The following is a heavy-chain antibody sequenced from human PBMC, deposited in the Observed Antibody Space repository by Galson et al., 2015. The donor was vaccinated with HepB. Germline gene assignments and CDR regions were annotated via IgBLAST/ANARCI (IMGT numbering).Heavy chain of an antibody. CDR3: AKGWAGAPEAFDI. J-gene: IGHJ3*02. CDR2: ISGSGGST. CDR1: GFTFSSYA. Sequence: SLRLSCAASGFTFSSYAMSWVRQAPGKGLEWVSAISGSGGSTYYADSVKGRFTISRDNSKNTLYLQMNSLRAEDTAVYYCAKGWAGAPEAFDIWGQGTMVTVSS. D-gene: IGHD1-26*01. V-gene: IGHV3-23*01.